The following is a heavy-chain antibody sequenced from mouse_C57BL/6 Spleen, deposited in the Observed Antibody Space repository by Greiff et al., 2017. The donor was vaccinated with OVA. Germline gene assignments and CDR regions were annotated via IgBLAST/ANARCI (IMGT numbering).Heavy chain of an antibody. CDR2: SRNKANDYTT. D-gene: IGHD1-1*01. CDR1: GFTFSDFY. Sequence: EVKVVESGGGLVQSGRSLRLSCATSGFTFSDFYMEWVRQAPGKGLEWIAASRNKANDYTTEYSASVKGRFIVSRDTSQSILYLQMNALRAEDTAIYYCARDAHYGSSYWYFDVWGTGTTVTVSS. J-gene: IGHJ1*03. V-gene: IGHV7-1*01. CDR3: ARDAHYGSSYWYFDV.